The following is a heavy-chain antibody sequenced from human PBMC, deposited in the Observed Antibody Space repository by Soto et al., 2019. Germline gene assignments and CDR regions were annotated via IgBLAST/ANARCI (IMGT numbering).Heavy chain of an antibody. CDR1: GYSFTSYW. CDR2: IYPGDSDT. CDR3: ARQPRAYYYGMDV. V-gene: IGHV5-51*01. J-gene: IGHJ6*02. Sequence: PGESLKISCKGSGYSFTSYWIGWVRQMPGKGLEWMGSIYPGDSDTRYSPSSQGQVTISADKSISTAYLQWSSLKASDTAMYYCARQPRAYYYGMDVWGQGTTVTVSS.